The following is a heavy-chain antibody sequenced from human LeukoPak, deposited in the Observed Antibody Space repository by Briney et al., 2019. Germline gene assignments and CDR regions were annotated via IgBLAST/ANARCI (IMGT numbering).Heavy chain of an antibody. D-gene: IGHD3-3*01. J-gene: IGHJ5*02. V-gene: IGHV3-33*06. Sequence: TGGSLRLSCAASGFTFSSYGMHWVRQAPGKGLEWVAVIWYDGSNKYYADSVKGRFTISRDNSKNTLYLQMNSLRAEDTAVYYCAKEGLLHYDFWSGSGNNWFDPWGQGTLVTVSS. CDR3: AKEGLLHYDFWSGSGNNWFDP. CDR2: IWYDGSNK. CDR1: GFTFSSYG.